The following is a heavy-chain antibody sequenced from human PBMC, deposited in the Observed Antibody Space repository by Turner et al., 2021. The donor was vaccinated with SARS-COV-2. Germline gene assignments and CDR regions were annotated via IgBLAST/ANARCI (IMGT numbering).Heavy chain of an antibody. J-gene: IGHJ2*01. Sequence: QVQLVQTGAEVKKPGALVKVLWKVSGYTLTELSMHWVRQAPGKGLEWMGGFDPEDGETIYAQKFQGRVTMTEDTSTDTAYMELSSLRSEDTAVYYCATTLVTLIGDWYFDLWGRGTLVTVSS. V-gene: IGHV1-24*01. CDR1: GYTLTELS. CDR2: FDPEDGET. D-gene: IGHD3-22*01. CDR3: ATTLVTLIGDWYFDL.